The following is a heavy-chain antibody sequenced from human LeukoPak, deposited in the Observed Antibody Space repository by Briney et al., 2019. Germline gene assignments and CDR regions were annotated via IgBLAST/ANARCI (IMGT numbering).Heavy chain of an antibody. CDR3: ARGRIAAAAFDI. CDR2: INSDGSST. D-gene: IGHD6-13*01. J-gene: IGHJ3*02. V-gene: IGHV3-74*01. CDR1: GFTFSSYW. Sequence: PGGSLRLSCAASGFTFSSYWMHWVRQAPGKGLVWVSRINSDGSSTSYADSVKGRFTISRDNAKNTLYLQMNSLRAEDAAVYYCARGRIAAAAFDIWGQGTMVTVSS.